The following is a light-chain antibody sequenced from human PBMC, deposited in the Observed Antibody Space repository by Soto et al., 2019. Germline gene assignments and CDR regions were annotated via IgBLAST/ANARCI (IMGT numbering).Light chain of an antibody. CDR3: QQYTYWPPIT. CDR2: AAS. CDR1: QSVTRN. J-gene: IGKJ5*01. V-gene: IGKV3-15*01. Sequence: EIVMTQSPATLSVSPGERATLSCRASQSVTRNLAWYQQKPGQAPRLLIYAASTRATGVPDRFSGSGSGTEFTLTISSLQSEDFAVYYGQQYTYWPPITFGQGTRLEIK.